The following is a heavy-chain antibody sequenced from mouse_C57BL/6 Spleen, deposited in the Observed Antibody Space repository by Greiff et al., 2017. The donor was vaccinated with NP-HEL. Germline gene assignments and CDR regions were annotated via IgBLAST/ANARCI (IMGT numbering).Heavy chain of an antibody. Sequence: EVQRVESGGGLVKPGGSLKLSCAASGFTFSDYGMHWVRQAPEKGLEWVAYISSGSSTIYFADTVKGRFTISRDNAKNTLFLQMTSLRSEDTAMYYCARPQLGAFAYWGQGTLVTVSA. V-gene: IGHV5-17*01. CDR1: GFTFSDYG. CDR2: ISSGSSTI. CDR3: ARPQLGAFAY. D-gene: IGHD4-1*02. J-gene: IGHJ3*01.